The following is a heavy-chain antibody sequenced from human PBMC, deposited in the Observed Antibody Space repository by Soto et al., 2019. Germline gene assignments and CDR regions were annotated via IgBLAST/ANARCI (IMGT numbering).Heavy chain of an antibody. Sequence: SETLSLTCTVSGGSISSYYWSWIRQPPGKGLEWIGCIYYSGSTNYNPSLNSRVTISVDTSRIHLSLKLISVTAADTAVYYCARQSYDSSDYFDYWGQGTLVTVSS. D-gene: IGHD3-22*01. CDR1: GGSISSYY. J-gene: IGHJ4*02. V-gene: IGHV4-59*08. CDR2: IYYSGST. CDR3: ARQSYDSSDYFDY.